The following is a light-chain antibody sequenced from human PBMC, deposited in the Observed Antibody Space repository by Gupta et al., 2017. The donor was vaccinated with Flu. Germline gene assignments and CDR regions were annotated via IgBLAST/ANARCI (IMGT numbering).Light chain of an antibody. J-gene: IGKJ1*01. V-gene: IGKV3-20*01. Sequence: EIVLTQSPVTLSLSPGERATLSCRASQSVSSSYLAWYQQKPGQAPRLLIYGASSRATGIPDRFSGSGFGTEFTLTISRREPEDFAVYYCQHEGSSPRAFGQGTKVEIK. CDR1: QSVSSSY. CDR2: GAS. CDR3: QHEGSSPRA.